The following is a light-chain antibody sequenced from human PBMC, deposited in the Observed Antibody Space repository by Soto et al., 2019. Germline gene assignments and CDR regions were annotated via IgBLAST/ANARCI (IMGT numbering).Light chain of an antibody. V-gene: IGKV2-28*01. J-gene: IGKJ1*01. CDR3: MQALQTPWT. CDR1: QSLLHSNGYNY. CDR2: LGF. Sequence: DIVMTQSPLSLPVTPGEPASISCRSSQSLLHSNGYNYLDWYLQKPGQSPQLLIYLGFNRASGVPDRFRGSGSCTDFTLKISRVEAEDVGVYYCMQALQTPWTFGQGTKVEIK.